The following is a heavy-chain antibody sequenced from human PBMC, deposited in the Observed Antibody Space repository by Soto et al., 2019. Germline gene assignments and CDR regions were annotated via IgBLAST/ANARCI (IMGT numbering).Heavy chain of an antibody. CDR1: GDSISSADYY. Sequence: QVQLQESGPGLVRPSQTLSLTCTVSGDSISSADYYWSWIRQTPGKVLEWIGHICYSGTTYYNPYLKGRLTISVDTSKNHFSLRLTSVTAADTAVYYCARELWVEPELYYYGMDVWGQGTTVTVSS. J-gene: IGHJ6*02. CDR3: ARELWVEPELYYYGMDV. CDR2: ICYSGTT. D-gene: IGHD1-1*01. V-gene: IGHV4-30-4*01.